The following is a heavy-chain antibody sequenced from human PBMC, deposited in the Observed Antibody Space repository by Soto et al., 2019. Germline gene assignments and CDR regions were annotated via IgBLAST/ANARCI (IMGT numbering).Heavy chain of an antibody. J-gene: IGHJ6*02. CDR1: GFTFSSYA. V-gene: IGHV3-23*01. CDR2: IGGSGRST. Sequence: PGGSLRLSCVASGFTFSSYAMSWVRQAPGKGLEWVSTIGGSGRSTYYADSVKGRFTVSRDNSKNTLYLQVNSLRAEDTAVYYCARDRGNMDVWGQGTTVTVSS. CDR3: ARDRGNMDV. D-gene: IGHD6-25*01.